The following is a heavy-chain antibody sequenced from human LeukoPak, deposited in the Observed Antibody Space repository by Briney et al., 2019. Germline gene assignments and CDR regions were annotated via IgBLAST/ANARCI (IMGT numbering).Heavy chain of an antibody. CDR2: ISAYNGNT. Sequence: ASVKVSCKASGYTFTSYGISWVRQAPGQGLEWMGWISAYNGNTNHAQKFQGRATMTTDTSTSTAYMELRSLRSEDTAVYYCARAPYGDYGGDYYYYYMDVWGKGTTVTISS. CDR1: GYTFTSYG. CDR3: ARAPYGDYGGDYYYYYMDV. D-gene: IGHD4-17*01. V-gene: IGHV1-18*01. J-gene: IGHJ6*03.